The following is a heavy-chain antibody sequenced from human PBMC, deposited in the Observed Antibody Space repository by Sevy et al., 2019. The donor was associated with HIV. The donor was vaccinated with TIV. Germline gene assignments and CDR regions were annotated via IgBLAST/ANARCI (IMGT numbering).Heavy chain of an antibody. CDR3: ARDHSSSGVVVPAAMRFDP. V-gene: IGHV4-4*07. CDR1: GGSISSYY. J-gene: IGHJ5*02. CDR2: IYTSGST. D-gene: IGHD2-2*01. Sequence: SETLSLTCTVSGGSISSYYWSWIRQPAGKGLEWIGRIYTSGSTNYNPSLKSRVTMSVDTSKNQFSLKLSSVTAADTAVYYCARDHSSSGVVVPAAMRFDPWGQGTLVTVSS.